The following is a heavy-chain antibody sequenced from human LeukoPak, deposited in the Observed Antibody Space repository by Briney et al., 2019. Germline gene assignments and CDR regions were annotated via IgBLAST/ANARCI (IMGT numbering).Heavy chain of an antibody. CDR1: GFILSSFE. V-gene: IGHV3-48*03. CDR3: ARDRSSGWNGNWFDP. J-gene: IGHJ5*02. Sequence: AGGSLRLSCTDSGFILSSFEMSWVRQAPGKGLEWISYISTSGSTEYYADSVKGRFTISRDNAKKSLYLQMNSLRAEDTAVYYCARDRSSGWNGNWFDPWGEGTLVILSS. D-gene: IGHD6-19*01. CDR2: ISTSGSTE.